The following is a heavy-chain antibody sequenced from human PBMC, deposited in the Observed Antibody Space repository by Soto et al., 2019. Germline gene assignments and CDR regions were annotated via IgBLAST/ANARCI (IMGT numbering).Heavy chain of an antibody. CDR2: IYYSGST. CDR3: ARGEQWLTNDAFDI. Sequence: SETLSLTCTVSGDSISSGGYYWNWIRQHPGKGLEWIGYIYYSGSTYYNPSLKSRVTISVDTSKNQFSLKLSSVTAADTAVYYCARGEQWLTNDAFDIWGQGTMVTVSS. D-gene: IGHD6-19*01. J-gene: IGHJ3*02. CDR1: GDSISSGGYY. V-gene: IGHV4-31*03.